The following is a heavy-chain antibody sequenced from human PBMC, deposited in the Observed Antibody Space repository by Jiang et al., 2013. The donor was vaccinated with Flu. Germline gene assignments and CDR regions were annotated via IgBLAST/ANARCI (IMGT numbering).Heavy chain of an antibody. CDR2: TYYNSRESKWYF. Sequence: SQTLSLTCAISGDSVSGNSAAWNWIRQSPSRGLEWLGRTYYNSRESKWYFDYASFVKSRITINPDTSKNQFSLQLNSVTPEDTAVYYCARDHSSSWCGFDMWGPGTMVTVSS. CDR3: ARDHSSSWCGFDM. CDR1: GDSVSGNSAA. D-gene: IGHD6-13*01. V-gene: IGHV6-1*01. J-gene: IGHJ3*02.